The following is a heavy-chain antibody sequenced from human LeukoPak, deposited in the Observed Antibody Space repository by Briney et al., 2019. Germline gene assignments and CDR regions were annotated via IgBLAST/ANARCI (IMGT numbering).Heavy chain of an antibody. CDR2: ISYDGSNK. J-gene: IGHJ4*02. CDR1: GFTFSSYA. V-gene: IGHV3-30-3*01. Sequence: PGRSLRLSCAASGFTFSSYAMHWVRQAPGKGLEWVAVISYDGSNKYYADSVKGRFTISRDNSKNTLYLQMNSLRAEDTAVYYCARSGLHYYDSSGPDYWGQGTLVTVSS. D-gene: IGHD3-22*01. CDR3: ARSGLHYYDSSGPDY.